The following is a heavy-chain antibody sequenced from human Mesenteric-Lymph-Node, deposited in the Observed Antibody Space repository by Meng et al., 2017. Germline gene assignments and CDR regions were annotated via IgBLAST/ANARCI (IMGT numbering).Heavy chain of an antibody. CDR2: ISYAGSNK. Sequence: QVQLVASGGGVVQPGRSLRLSCTASGFTFSSYGMHGVRQAPGKGLEWVAVISYAGSNKYYADSVKGRFTISKDNSKSTLYLQMNSLRTEDTAVYYCARRGDGSGYYLDSWGQGTLVTVSS. J-gene: IGHJ4*02. CDR1: GFTFSSYG. D-gene: IGHD3-22*01. CDR3: ARRGDGSGYYLDS. V-gene: IGHV3-30*03.